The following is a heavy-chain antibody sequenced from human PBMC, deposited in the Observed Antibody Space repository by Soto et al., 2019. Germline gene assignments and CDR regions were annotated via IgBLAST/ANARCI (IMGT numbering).Heavy chain of an antibody. D-gene: IGHD3-3*01. CDR1: GFTFSSYG. CDR2: ISYDGSNK. V-gene: IGHV3-30*18. CDR3: AKEYDFWSGYDY. Sequence: QVQLVESGGGVVQPGRSLRLSCAASGFTFSSYGMHWVRQAPGKGLEWVAVISYDGSNKYYADSVKGRFTISRDNSKNTLYLQMNSLRAEDTAVYYCAKEYDFWSGYDYWGQGTLVTVSS. J-gene: IGHJ4*02.